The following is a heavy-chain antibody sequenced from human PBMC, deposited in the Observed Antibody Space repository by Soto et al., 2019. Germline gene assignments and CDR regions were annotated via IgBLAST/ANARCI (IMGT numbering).Heavy chain of an antibody. CDR3: ARRSCSGGNCYFDY. CDR1: GFTFSSYS. CDR2: ISSSSSII. Sequence: ESGGGLVQPGGSLRLSCAASGFTFSSYSMNWVRQAPGKGLEWVSYISSSSSIIYYADSVKGRFTISRDNAKNSLYLQMNSLRDDETAVYYCARRSCSGGNCYFDYWGQGTLVTVSS. V-gene: IGHV3-48*02. J-gene: IGHJ4*02. D-gene: IGHD2-15*01.